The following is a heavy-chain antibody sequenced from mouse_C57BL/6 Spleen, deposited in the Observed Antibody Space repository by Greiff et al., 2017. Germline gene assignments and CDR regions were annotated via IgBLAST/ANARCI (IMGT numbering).Heavy chain of an antibody. D-gene: IGHD4-1*01. Sequence: VQLQQSGAELVRPGTSVKVSCKASGYAFTNYLIDWVKQRPGQGLEWIGVINPGSGGTNYNEKFKGKATLTADKSSSTAYMQLSSLTSEDSAVYFCARSNWSWFAYWGQGTLVTVSA. J-gene: IGHJ3*01. V-gene: IGHV1-54*01. CDR1: GYAFTNYL. CDR3: ARSNWSWFAY. CDR2: INPGSGGT.